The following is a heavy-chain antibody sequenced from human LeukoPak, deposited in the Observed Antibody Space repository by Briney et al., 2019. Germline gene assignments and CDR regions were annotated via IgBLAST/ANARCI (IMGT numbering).Heavy chain of an antibody. Sequence: ASVKVSCKASGYTFTNYYIHWVRQAPGQGLEWMGLINPGGDNTNYAQNFQGRVTMTRDTSASTAYMELSSLRSEDTAMYYCGRIVVGSTSSRVEEKYCFDYWGQGTLVTVSS. CDR2: INPGGDNT. CDR3: GRIVVGSTSSRVEEKYCFDY. V-gene: IGHV1-46*01. D-gene: IGHD2-2*01. CDR1: GYTFTNYY. J-gene: IGHJ4*02.